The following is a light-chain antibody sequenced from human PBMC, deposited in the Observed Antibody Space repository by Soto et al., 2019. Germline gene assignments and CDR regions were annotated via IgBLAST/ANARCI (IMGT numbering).Light chain of an antibody. CDR3: QQCNNYSWT. Sequence: DIQMTQSPSTLSASVGDRVTITCRASQSIDNCLAWYQHKPGKAPKPLIYKASNLQSGVPSRFSGSGSGTEFTLTISSLQPDDFATYFCQQCNNYSWTFGQGTKVEIK. V-gene: IGKV1-5*03. J-gene: IGKJ1*01. CDR2: KAS. CDR1: QSIDNC.